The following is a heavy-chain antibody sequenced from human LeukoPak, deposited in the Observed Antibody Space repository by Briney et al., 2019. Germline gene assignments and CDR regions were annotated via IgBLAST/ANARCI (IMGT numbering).Heavy chain of an antibody. CDR2: ISYDGSNK. Sequence: PGGSLRLSCAASGFTFSSYGMHWVRQAPGKGLEWVAVISYDGSNKYYANSVKGRFNISRDNSKNTLYLQMNSLRAEDTAVYYCAKEQDTYSSSPPDYWGQGTLVTVSS. CDR1: GFTFSSYG. D-gene: IGHD6-13*01. V-gene: IGHV3-30*18. J-gene: IGHJ4*02. CDR3: AKEQDTYSSSPPDY.